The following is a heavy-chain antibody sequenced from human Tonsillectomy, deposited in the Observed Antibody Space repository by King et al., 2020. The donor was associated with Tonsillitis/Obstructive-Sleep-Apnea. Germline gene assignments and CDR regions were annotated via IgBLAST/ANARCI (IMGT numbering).Heavy chain of an antibody. CDR2: INPNSGGT. Sequence: QLVQSGAEVKKPGASVKVSCKASGYTFTGYDIHWVRQAPGQGLEWMGRINPNSGGTNYAQKFQGRVTMTRDTSISTAYMELSRLRSDDTAVYYFARQYSTTDYYGAGTPRDYYYYYMDVWGKGTTVTVSS. CDR3: ARQYSTTDYYGAGTPRDYYYYYMDV. D-gene: IGHD3-10*01. J-gene: IGHJ6*03. CDR1: GYTFTGYD. V-gene: IGHV1-2*06.